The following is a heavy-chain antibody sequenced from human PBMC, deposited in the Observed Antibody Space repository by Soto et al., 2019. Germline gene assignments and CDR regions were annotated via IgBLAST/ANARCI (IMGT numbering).Heavy chain of an antibody. V-gene: IGHV3-23*01. Sequence: GGSLRLSCAASGFTFSSYAMSWVRQAPGKGLEWVSAISGSGGSTYYADSVKGRFTISRDNSKNTLYLQMNSLRAEDTAVYYCAKPSTRIRRIAVAGRGGYFDYWGQGTLVTVSS. D-gene: IGHD6-19*01. J-gene: IGHJ4*02. CDR2: ISGSGGST. CDR3: AKPSTRIRRIAVAGRGGYFDY. CDR1: GFTFSSYA.